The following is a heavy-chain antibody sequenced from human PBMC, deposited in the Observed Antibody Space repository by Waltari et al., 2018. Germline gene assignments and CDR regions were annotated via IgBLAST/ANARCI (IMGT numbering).Heavy chain of an antibody. CDR2: ITGDGAYT. J-gene: IGHJ4*02. CDR3: TKWAETTKAYFDD. CDR1: GFTFSNYG. D-gene: IGHD1-7*01. Sequence: EVQLWESGGGLEQPGGSLRLSCSASGFTFSNYGMNWVRRAPGKGLKWVSRITGDGAYTDYTDTMKGRFIGSRDNSKNTVYLQMNSLRAEDTAVYFCTKWAETTKAYFDDWGQGILVTVAS. V-gene: IGHV3-23*01.